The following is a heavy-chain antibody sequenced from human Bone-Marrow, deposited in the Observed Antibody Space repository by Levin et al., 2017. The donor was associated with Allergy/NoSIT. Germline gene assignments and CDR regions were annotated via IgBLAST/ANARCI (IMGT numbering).Heavy chain of an antibody. Sequence: NPSETLSLTCTVSGVSIGSYYWNWIRQAPGKGLECIGRMSESGNTNYNPSLESRVTISVDTSKNQISLKLTSVTAADTAMYYCARDGVVGVPIVGLDHWGQGILVTVSS. J-gene: IGHJ5*02. CDR1: GVSIGSYY. CDR2: MSESGNT. CDR3: ARDGVVGVPIVGLDH. V-gene: IGHV4-59*01. D-gene: IGHD3-3*01.